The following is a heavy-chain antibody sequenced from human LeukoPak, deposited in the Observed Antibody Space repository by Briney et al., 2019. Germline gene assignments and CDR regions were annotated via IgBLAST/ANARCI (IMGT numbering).Heavy chain of an antibody. J-gene: IGHJ4*02. D-gene: IGHD6-6*01. Sequence: GGSLRLSCAASGFTFSSYGMHWVRQAPGKGLERVAVIWYDGSNKYYADSVRGRFTISRDNSKNTLYLQMDSLRAEDTAVYYCARDVAARYFDYWGQGTLVTVSS. CDR2: IWYDGSNK. CDR3: ARDVAARYFDY. CDR1: GFTFSSYG. V-gene: IGHV3-33*01.